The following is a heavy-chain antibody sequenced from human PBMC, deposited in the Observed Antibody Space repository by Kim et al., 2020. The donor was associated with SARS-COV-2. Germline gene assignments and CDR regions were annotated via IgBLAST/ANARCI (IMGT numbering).Heavy chain of an antibody. CDR2: IWYDGSNK. J-gene: IGHJ6*02. D-gene: IGHD6-19*01. V-gene: IGHV3-33*06. CDR1: GFTFSSYA. CDR3: AKRGGDEQWLVPFWDYYYGMDV. Sequence: GGSLRLSCAASGFTFSSYAMHWVRQAPGKGLEWVAVIWYDGSNKYYADSVKGRFTISRDNSKNTLYLQMNSLRAEDTAVYYCAKRGGDEQWLVPFWDYYYGMDVWGQGTTVTVSS.